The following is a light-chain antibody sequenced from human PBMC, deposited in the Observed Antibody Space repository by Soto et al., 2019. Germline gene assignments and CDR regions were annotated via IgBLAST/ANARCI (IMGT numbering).Light chain of an antibody. CDR1: SGHSSYA. CDR2: LDSDGSH. Sequence: QAVVTQSPSASASLGASVKLTCTLSSGHSSYAIAWHQQQPEKGPRYLMKLDSDGSHTKGDAIPDRFSGSSSGAERSLTISSLQSEDEADYYCQTWGTGIHVVFCGGTKLTVL. CDR3: QTWGTGIHVV. J-gene: IGLJ2*01. V-gene: IGLV4-69*01.